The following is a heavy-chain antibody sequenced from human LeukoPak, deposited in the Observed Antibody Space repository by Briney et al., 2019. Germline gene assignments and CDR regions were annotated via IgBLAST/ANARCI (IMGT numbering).Heavy chain of an antibody. CDR2: ISGSGGST. V-gene: IGHV3-23*01. D-gene: IGHD6-13*01. CDR1: GFTFSSYA. CDR3: AKRRQLVRFGYFDY. Sequence: GGSLRLSCAASGFTFSSYAMSWVRQAPGKGLEWVSAISGSGGSTYYADSVKGRFTISGDNSKNTLYLQMNSLRAEDTAVYYCAKRRQLVRFGYFDYWGQGTLVTVSS. J-gene: IGHJ4*02.